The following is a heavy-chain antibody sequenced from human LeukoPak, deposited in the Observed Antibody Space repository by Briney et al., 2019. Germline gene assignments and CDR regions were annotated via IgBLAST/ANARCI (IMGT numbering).Heavy chain of an antibody. Sequence: GGSLRLSCAASGFTFSSYGMHWVRQAPGKGLEWVAVISYDGSNKYYADSVKGRFTISRDNSKNTLYLQMNSLRAEDTAVYYCAKEEGLLWFGESGGGYYFDYWGQGTLVTVSS. V-gene: IGHV3-30*18. CDR1: GFTFSSYG. D-gene: IGHD3-10*01. CDR2: ISYDGSNK. CDR3: AKEEGLLWFGESGGGYYFDY. J-gene: IGHJ4*02.